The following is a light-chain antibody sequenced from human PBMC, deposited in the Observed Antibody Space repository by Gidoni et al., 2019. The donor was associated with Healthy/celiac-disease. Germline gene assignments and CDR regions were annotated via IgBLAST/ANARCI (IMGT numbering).Light chain of an antibody. CDR3: CSYAGSSTYV. CDR2: EVS. J-gene: IGLJ1*01. Sequence: QSALTQPASVSGSPGQSITISCTGTSSDVGNYNFVSWYQQYPGKAPKFMIYEVSKRPSGVSNRFSGSKSGNTASLTISGLQAEDEADYYCCSYAGSSTYVFGTGTKVTVL. V-gene: IGLV2-23*02. CDR1: SSDVGNYNF.